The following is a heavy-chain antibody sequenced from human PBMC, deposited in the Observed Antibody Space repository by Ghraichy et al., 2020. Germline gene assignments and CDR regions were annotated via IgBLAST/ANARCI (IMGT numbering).Heavy chain of an antibody. Sequence: SETLSLTCAVYGGSFSGYYWSWIRQPPGKGLEWIGEINHSGSTNYNPSLKSRVTISVDTSKNQFSLKLSSVTAADTAVYYCARAPRITMVRGVHDYWGQGTLVTVSS. CDR3: ARAPRITMVRGVHDY. CDR1: GGSFSGYY. J-gene: IGHJ4*02. D-gene: IGHD3-10*01. CDR2: INHSGST. V-gene: IGHV4-34*01.